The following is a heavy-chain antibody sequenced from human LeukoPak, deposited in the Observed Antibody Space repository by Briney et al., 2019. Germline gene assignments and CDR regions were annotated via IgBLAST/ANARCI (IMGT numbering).Heavy chain of an antibody. CDR3: ARVSVRYRWFDP. D-gene: IGHD3-10*01. CDR1: GSSFTSYR. J-gene: IGHJ5*02. V-gene: IGHV5-51*01. Sequence: GASLQISCKGSGSSFTSYRIGCVRQLPGKGLEWMGIIYPGDSDTRYSPSFQGQVTISADKSISTAYLQWSSLKASDTAMYYCARVSVRYRWFDPWGQGTLVTVSS. CDR2: IYPGDSDT.